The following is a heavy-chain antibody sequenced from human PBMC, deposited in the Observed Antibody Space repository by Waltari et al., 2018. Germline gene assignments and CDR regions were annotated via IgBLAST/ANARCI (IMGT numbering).Heavy chain of an antibody. CDR1: GGSFSGYY. V-gene: IGHV4-34*01. Sequence: QVQLQQWGAGLLKPSETLSLTCAVYGGSFSGYYWSWIRHPPGKGLEWIGEINNSGSTNYNPSLKSRVTISVDTSKNQFSLKLSSVTAADTAVYYCARLKRRAPMIVGQYYFDYWGQGTLVTVSS. J-gene: IGHJ4*02. CDR3: ARLKRRAPMIVGQYYFDY. D-gene: IGHD3-22*01. CDR2: INNSGST.